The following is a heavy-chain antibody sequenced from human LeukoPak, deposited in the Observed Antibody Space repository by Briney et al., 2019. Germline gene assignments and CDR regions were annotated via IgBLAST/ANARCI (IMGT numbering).Heavy chain of an antibody. V-gene: IGHV4-59*08. CDR3: ARHSSDSSGYYNWFDP. Sequence: SETLSPTCTVSGGSISSYYWSWIRQPPGKGLEWIGYIYYSGSTNYNPSLKSRVTISVDTSKNQFSLKLSSVTAADTAVYYCARHSSDSSGYYNWFDPWGQGTLVTVSS. CDR2: IYYSGST. CDR1: GGSISSYY. D-gene: IGHD3-22*01. J-gene: IGHJ5*02.